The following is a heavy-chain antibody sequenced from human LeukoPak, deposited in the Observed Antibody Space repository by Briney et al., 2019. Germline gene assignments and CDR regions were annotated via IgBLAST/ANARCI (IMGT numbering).Heavy chain of an antibody. CDR2: IYYSGST. Sequence: SETLSLTCTVSGGSISSGGYYWSWIRQHPGKGLEWIGYIYYSGSTYYNPSLKSRATISVDTSKNQFSLKLSSVTAADTAVYYCARDPSWSGYNWFDPWGQGTLVTVSS. CDR1: GGSISSGGYY. V-gene: IGHV4-31*03. D-gene: IGHD6-13*01. J-gene: IGHJ5*02. CDR3: ARDPSWSGYNWFDP.